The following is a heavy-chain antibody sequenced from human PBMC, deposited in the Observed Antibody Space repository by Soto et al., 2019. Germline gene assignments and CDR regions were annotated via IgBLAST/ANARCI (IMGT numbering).Heavy chain of an antibody. J-gene: IGHJ4*02. D-gene: IGHD3-22*01. Sequence: ASVKVSCKASGYTFTSYYMHWVRQAPGQGLEWMGIINPSGGSTSYAQKFQGRVTMTRDTSTSTVYMELSSLRSEDTAVYYCARRIHFYSDSSGYWFDYWGQGNLVTVSS. CDR3: ARRIHFYSDSSGYWFDY. CDR1: GYTFTSYY. CDR2: INPSGGST. V-gene: IGHV1-46*01.